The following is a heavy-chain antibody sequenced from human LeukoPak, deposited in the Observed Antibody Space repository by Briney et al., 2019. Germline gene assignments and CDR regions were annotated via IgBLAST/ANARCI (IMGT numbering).Heavy chain of an antibody. J-gene: IGHJ4*02. D-gene: IGHD2-2*01. CDR3: ARETTCSSTSCHPSLDY. V-gene: IGHV1-8*03. CDR1: GYTFTSYD. CDR2: MNPNSGNT. Sequence: GASVKVSCKASGYTFTSYDINWVRQATGQGLEWMGWMNPNSGNTGYAQKFQGRVTITRNTSISTAYMELSSLRSEDTAVYYCARETTCSSTSCHPSLDYWGQGTLVTVSS.